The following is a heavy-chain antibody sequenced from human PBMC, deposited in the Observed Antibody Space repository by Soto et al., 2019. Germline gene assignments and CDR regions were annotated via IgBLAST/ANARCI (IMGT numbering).Heavy chain of an antibody. Sequence: ASVKVSCKASGYTFTNYYMHWVRQAPGQGLEWMGIINPSGGSTSYAQKFQGRVTITADKSTSTAYMELSSLRSEDTAVYYCARGYCSSTSCYGWFDPWGQGTLVTVSS. CDR1: GYTFTNYY. D-gene: IGHD2-2*01. V-gene: IGHV1-46*01. CDR2: INPSGGST. J-gene: IGHJ5*02. CDR3: ARGYCSSTSCYGWFDP.